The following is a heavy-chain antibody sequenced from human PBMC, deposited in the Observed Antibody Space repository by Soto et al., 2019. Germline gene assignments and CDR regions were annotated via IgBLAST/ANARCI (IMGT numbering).Heavy chain of an antibody. Sequence: QVQLVESGGGVVQPGRSLRLSCAASGFTFSSYAMHWVRQAPGKGLGWVAVISYDGSNKYYADSVKGRFTISRDNSKNTLYLQMNSLRAEDTAVYYCARSAIVPAAIGYYYGMDVWGQGTTVTVSS. D-gene: IGHD2-2*01. CDR2: ISYDGSNK. CDR3: ARSAIVPAAIGYYYGMDV. V-gene: IGHV3-30-3*01. J-gene: IGHJ6*02. CDR1: GFTFSSYA.